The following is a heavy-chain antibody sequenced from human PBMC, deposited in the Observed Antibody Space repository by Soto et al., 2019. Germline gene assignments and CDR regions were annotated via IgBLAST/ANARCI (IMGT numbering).Heavy chain of an antibody. CDR3: ARDFYCSGGSCYPDY. V-gene: IGHV3-33*01. CDR2: IWYDGSNK. D-gene: IGHD2-15*01. J-gene: IGHJ4*02. CDR1: GFTFSSYG. Sequence: QAQLVESGGGVVQPGRSLRLSCAASGFTFSSYGMHWVRQAPGKGLEWVAVIWYDGSNKYYADSVKGRFTISRDNSKNTLYLQMNSLRAEDTAVYYCARDFYCSGGSCYPDYWGQGTLVTVSS.